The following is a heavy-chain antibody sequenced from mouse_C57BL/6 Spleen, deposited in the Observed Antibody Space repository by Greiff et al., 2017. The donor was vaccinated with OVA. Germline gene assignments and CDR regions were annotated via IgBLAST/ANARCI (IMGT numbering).Heavy chain of an antibody. Sequence: EVQLVESGGGLVKPGGSLKLSCAASGFTFSDYGMHWVRLAPEKGLEWVAYISSGSSTIYYADTVKGRFTISRDNDKNARCLQMTSLRCEDTAVYYCAGEAGRGGYYFDDWGQGTTLTVAS. D-gene: IGHD4-1*01. CDR1: GFTFSDYG. J-gene: IGHJ2*01. V-gene: IGHV5-17*01. CDR3: AGEAGRGGYYFDD. CDR2: ISSGSSTI.